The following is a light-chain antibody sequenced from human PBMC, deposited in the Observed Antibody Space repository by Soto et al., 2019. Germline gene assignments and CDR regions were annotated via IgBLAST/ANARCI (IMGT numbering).Light chain of an antibody. V-gene: IGLV2-14*01. Sequence: QPVLTQPASVSGSPGQSITISCTGTSSDVGGYNFVSWYQQHPGKAPKLLISEVDKRPSGVSDRFSGSKSGNTASLTISGLQAEDEADYYCSSYTSGSTLKCFGGGTKLTVL. CDR1: SSDVGGYNF. J-gene: IGLJ2*01. CDR3: SSYTSGSTLKC. CDR2: EVD.